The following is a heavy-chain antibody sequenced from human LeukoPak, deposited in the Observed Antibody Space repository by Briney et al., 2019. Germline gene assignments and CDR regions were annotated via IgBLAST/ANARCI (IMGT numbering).Heavy chain of an antibody. J-gene: IGHJ4*02. Sequence: GGSLRLSCAASGFTFSSYAMHWVRQAPGKRLEWVAVISYDGSNKYYADSVKGRFTISRDNSKNTLYLQMNSLRAEDTAVYYCARDGGSYYFDYWGQGTLVTVSS. D-gene: IGHD1-26*01. V-gene: IGHV3-30-3*01. CDR3: ARDGGSYYFDY. CDR2: ISYDGSNK. CDR1: GFTFSSYA.